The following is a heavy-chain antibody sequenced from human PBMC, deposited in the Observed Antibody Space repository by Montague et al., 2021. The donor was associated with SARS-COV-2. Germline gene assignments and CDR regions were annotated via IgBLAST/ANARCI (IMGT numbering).Heavy chain of an antibody. J-gene: IGHJ3*01. CDR3: ARGQVTISGVRIFIPAAGQLDD. D-gene: IGHD3-3*01. CDR2: ISYAGST. Sequence: SETLSLTCTVSGGSISSTDYYWGWIRQSPGKGLEWIGSISYAGSTYYNPSLRSRVSFSMDTSKNHFSLSLNSVTPADTAVYYCARGQVTISGVRIFIPAAGQLDDWGQGTSVTVSS. CDR1: GGSISSTDYY. V-gene: IGHV4-39*02.